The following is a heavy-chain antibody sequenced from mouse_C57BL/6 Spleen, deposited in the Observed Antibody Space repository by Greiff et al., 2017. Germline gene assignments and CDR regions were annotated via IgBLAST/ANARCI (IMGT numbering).Heavy chain of an antibody. J-gene: IGHJ1*03. CDR1: GYTFTSYG. V-gene: IGHV1-81*01. D-gene: IGHD1-1*01. Sequence: VQLQQSGAELARPGASVKLSCKASGYTFTSYGISWVKQRTGQGLEWIGVIYPRSGNTYYNEKFKGKATLTADKSSSTAYMELRSLTSEDSAVYFCARWEDYGSSYGYVDVWGTGTTVTVSS. CDR2: IYPRSGNT. CDR3: ARWEDYGSSYGYVDV.